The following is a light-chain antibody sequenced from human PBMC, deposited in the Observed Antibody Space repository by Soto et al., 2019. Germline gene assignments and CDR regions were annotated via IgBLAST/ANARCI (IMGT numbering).Light chain of an antibody. Sequence: ILLTQSPGTLSLSPGERATLSCRTSQSVSSRYLAWYQQKPGQAPRLLIYATSSRATGVPGRFSGSGSGTDFTLTISRLEPEDFAVYYCQHYQDAATFGQGTRLE. V-gene: IGKV3-20*01. CDR2: ATS. CDR1: QSVSSRY. CDR3: QHYQDAAT. J-gene: IGKJ5*01.